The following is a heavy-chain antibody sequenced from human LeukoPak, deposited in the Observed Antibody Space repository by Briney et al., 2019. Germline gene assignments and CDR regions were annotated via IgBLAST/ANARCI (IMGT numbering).Heavy chain of an antibody. CDR2: ISSSGSTI. D-gene: IGHD3-22*01. V-gene: IGHV3-48*02. Sequence: GGSLRLSCAASGFTFSTYSMNWVRQAPGKGREWISYISSSGSTIYYADSVKGRFTISRDNAKNSLYLQMNSVRDEDTAVYYCARDPAIQAWLSAYYFDYWGQGTLVTVSS. CDR1: GFTFSTYS. CDR3: ARDPAIQAWLSAYYFDY. J-gene: IGHJ4*02.